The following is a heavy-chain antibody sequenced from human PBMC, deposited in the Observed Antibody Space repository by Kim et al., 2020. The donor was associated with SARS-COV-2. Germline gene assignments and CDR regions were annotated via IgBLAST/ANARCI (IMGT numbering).Heavy chain of an antibody. V-gene: IGHV3-9*01. CDR3: ARSSARYYGMDV. J-gene: IGHJ6*02. D-gene: IGHD6-6*01. Sequence: YAASVKGRFTIYRDNAKNSLYLQMNSLRAEDTALYYCARSSARYYGMDVWGQGTTVTVSS.